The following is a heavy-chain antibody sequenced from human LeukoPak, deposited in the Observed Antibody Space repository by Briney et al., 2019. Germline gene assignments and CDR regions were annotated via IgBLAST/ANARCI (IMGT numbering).Heavy chain of an antibody. CDR3: AKANWVSNADAVF. CDR1: GFIFSSYA. J-gene: IGHJ4*02. CDR2: LRGNGDT. D-gene: IGHD1-1*01. V-gene: IGHV3-23*01. Sequence: GGSLILSCAASGFIFSSYAMSWVREALARGLEWVSSLRGNGDTFYADSVKGRFTIYRDDSRNTVYLQLNNLRVEDTAVYYCAKANWVSNADAVFWGQGTVVTVSS.